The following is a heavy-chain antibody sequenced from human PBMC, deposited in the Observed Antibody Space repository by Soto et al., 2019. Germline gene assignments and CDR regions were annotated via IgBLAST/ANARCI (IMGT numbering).Heavy chain of an antibody. CDR2: INPSGGST. CDR1: GYTFTSYY. Sequence: QVQLVQSGAEVKKPGASVKVSCKASGYTFTSYYMHWVRQAPGQGLEWMGIINPSGGSTSYAQKFPGRVTMTRDTSASTVYMELSSLRSEDTAVYYCARTQQLVLGSFDYWGQGTLVTVSS. CDR3: ARTQQLVLGSFDY. J-gene: IGHJ4*02. V-gene: IGHV1-46*01. D-gene: IGHD6-13*01.